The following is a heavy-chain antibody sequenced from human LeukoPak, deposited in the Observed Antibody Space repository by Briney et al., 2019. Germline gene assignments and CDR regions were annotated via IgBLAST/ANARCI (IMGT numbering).Heavy chain of an antibody. CDR3: ARGPRRRGYSYGSSSPAAYYFDY. CDR2: INHSGSP. CDR1: GGSFSGYY. V-gene: IGHV4-34*01. D-gene: IGHD5-18*01. Sequence: PSETLSLTCAVYGGSFSGYYWSWIRQPPGKGLEWIGEINHSGSPNYNPSLKSRVTISVDTSKNQFSLKLSSVTAADTAVYYCARGPRRRGYSYGSSSPAAYYFDYWGQGTLVTVSS. J-gene: IGHJ4*02.